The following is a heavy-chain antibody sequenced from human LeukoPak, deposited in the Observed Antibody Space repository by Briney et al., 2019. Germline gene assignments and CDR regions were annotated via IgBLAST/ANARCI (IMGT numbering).Heavy chain of an antibody. CDR2: ISGYNANT. Sequence: ASVKVSCKASGYTFTSYGISWVRQAPGQGLEWMGWISGYNANTKYEQQLQGRVTMTTDTSTSTAYMELRSLRSDDTAVYYCARDSDNSWFSFDYWGQGILVTVSS. CDR1: GYTFTSYG. CDR3: ARDSDNSWFSFDY. J-gene: IGHJ4*02. D-gene: IGHD6-13*01. V-gene: IGHV1-18*01.